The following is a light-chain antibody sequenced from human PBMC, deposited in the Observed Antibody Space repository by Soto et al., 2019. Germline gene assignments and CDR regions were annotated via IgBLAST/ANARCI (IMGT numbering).Light chain of an antibody. CDR1: QSISRN. V-gene: IGKV3-15*01. CDR3: QQYDNWPFT. J-gene: IGKJ3*01. CDR2: GAS. Sequence: EIVMTQSPATLSVSPGERATLSCGASQSISRNLAWYQQKPGQSPRLLIYGASARATGIPARFSGSGSGTEITLTISSLQSEDFALYSCQQYDNWPFTFGPGTRVDIK.